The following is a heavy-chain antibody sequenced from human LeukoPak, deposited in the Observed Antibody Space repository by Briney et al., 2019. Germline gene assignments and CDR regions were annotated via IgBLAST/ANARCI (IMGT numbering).Heavy chain of an antibody. D-gene: IGHD6-19*01. CDR3: ARDYGVAEGY. Sequence: PGGSLRLSCAASGFTVSSNYMSWVRQAPGKGPEWVSVIYSGGSTYYADSVKGRFTISRDNSKNTLYLQMNSLRAEDTAVYYCARDYGVAEGYWGQGTLLTVSS. CDR2: IYSGGST. CDR1: GFTVSSNY. V-gene: IGHV3-53*01. J-gene: IGHJ4*02.